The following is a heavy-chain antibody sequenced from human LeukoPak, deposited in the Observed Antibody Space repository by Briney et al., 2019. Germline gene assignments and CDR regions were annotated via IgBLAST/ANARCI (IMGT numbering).Heavy chain of an antibody. CDR3: ARVPAAAGTVYYYGMDV. CDR2: INPNSGGT. CDR1: GYTFTSYA. V-gene: IGHV1-2*04. D-gene: IGHD6-13*01. Sequence: ASVKVSCKASGYTFTSYAMNWVRQAPGQGLEWMGWINPNSGGTNYAQKFQGWVTMTRDTSISTAYMELSRLRSDDTAVYYCARVPAAAGTVYYYGMDVWGQGTTVTVSS. J-gene: IGHJ6*02.